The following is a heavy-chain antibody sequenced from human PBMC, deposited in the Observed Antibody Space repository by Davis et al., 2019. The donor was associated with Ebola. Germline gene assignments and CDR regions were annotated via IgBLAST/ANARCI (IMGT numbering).Heavy chain of an antibody. Sequence: GESLKISCAASGFTFSSYSMSWVRQAPGEGLEWVANIKQDGSEKYYVDSVKGRFTISRDNAKNSLYLQMNSLRAEDTALYYCAKGISVEIWHLGEFDYWGQGTLVTVSS. V-gene: IGHV3-7*03. CDR3: AKGISVEIWHLGEFDY. CDR2: IKQDGSEK. CDR1: GFTFSSYS. D-gene: IGHD3-16*01. J-gene: IGHJ4*02.